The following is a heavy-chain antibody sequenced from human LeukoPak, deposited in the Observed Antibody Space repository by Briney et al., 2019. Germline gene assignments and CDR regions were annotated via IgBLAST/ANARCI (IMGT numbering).Heavy chain of an antibody. CDR2: VYNRGTT. J-gene: IGHJ5*02. CDR1: GGSISDYH. V-gene: IGHV4-59*12. CDR3: ARRYGDYEGDWFDP. D-gene: IGHD4-17*01. Sequence: PSETLSLTCTVSGGSISDYHWTWIRQPPGKALEYIGYVYNRGTTYYNPSLKSRVTISVDRSKNQFSLKLSSVTAADTAVYYCARRYGDYEGDWFDPWGQGTLVTVSS.